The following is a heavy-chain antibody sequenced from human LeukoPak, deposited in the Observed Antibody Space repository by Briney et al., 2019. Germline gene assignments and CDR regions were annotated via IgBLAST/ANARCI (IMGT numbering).Heavy chain of an antibody. CDR3: AGLIRPGWFDP. V-gene: IGHV4-39*01. Sequence: SETLSLTCTVFGGSISSSNYYWGWIRQPPGKGLEWIGSIYYSGSTYYNPSLKSRVTISVDTSKNQFSLKLSSVTAADTAVYYCAGLIRPGWFDPWGQGTLVTVSS. CDR1: GGSISSSNYY. D-gene: IGHD1-14*01. J-gene: IGHJ5*02. CDR2: IYYSGST.